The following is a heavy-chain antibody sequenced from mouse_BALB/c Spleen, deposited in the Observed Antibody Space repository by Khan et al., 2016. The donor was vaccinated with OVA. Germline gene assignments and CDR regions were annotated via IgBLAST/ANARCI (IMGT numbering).Heavy chain of an antibody. CDR2: ISTYSGNT. V-gene: IGHV1S137*01. CDR3: TRPAYDGYYDY. CDR1: GYTFTDYA. J-gene: IGHJ2*01. Sequence: QVQLQQSGPELVRPGVSVKISCKGSGYTFTDYAMHWVKQSHAKSLEWIGLISTYSGNTNYRQKFKGKATMTVDKSSSTAYMELARLTSEDSAIXYGTRPAYDGYYDYWGQGTTLTVSS. D-gene: IGHD2-3*01.